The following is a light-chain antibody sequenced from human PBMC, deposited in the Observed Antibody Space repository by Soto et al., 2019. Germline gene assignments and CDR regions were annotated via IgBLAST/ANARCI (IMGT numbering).Light chain of an antibody. J-gene: IGKJ1*01. CDR2: AAS. Sequence: IQMTQSPSSLSASVGDRVTITCRASQSINNDLNWYQQKQGKVPVLLIFAASSLQSGVPSRFSGSGSATDFTLTISTLQPEDFATYYCQQSYSALWTFGQGTKVEIK. CDR1: QSINND. V-gene: IGKV1-39*01. CDR3: QQSYSALWT.